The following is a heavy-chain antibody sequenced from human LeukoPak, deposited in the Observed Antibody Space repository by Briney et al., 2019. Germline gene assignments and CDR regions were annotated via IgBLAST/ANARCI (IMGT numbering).Heavy chain of an antibody. J-gene: IGHJ4*02. D-gene: IGHD2-2*01. Sequence: PSQPLSLTCTVSGGSVSSADSHWSWIRQPPGTGLEWIGYISYSGSTSYNPSLRSRVIVSLDTSQNQFSLKLNSVTAVDTAVYYGVRVRTGTSCYDYWGQGTLVTVSS. CDR2: ISYSGST. CDR3: VRVRTGTSCYDY. V-gene: IGHV4-30-4*08. CDR1: GGSVSSADSH.